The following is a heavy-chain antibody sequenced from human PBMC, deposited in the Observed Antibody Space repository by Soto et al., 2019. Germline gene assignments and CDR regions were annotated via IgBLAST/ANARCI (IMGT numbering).Heavy chain of an antibody. V-gene: IGHV3-23*01. CDR1: GFTFDSHE. Sequence: GGSLRLSCAASGFTFDSHEMSWVRQAPGKGLEWVSTISARGGSTYYAPSVKGRFTVSRDNSKNTLYLQMSSLRDEDTALYYCAKYCVSTSCYARQFDSWGQGTMVPVYS. J-gene: IGHJ4*02. CDR2: ISARGGST. CDR3: AKYCVSTSCYARQFDS. D-gene: IGHD2-2*01.